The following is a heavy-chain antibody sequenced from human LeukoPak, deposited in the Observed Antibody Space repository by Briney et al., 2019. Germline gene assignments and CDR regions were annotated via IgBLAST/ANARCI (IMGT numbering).Heavy chain of an antibody. D-gene: IGHD4-11*01. CDR2: IYYSGST. Sequence: PSETLSLTCTVSGGSISSSSYSWGWIRQPPGKGLEWIGSIYYSGSTYYNPSLKSRVTISVDTSKNQFSLKLSSVTAADTAVYYCARRGYSNIDFHYWGQGTLVTVSS. CDR1: GGSISSSSYS. V-gene: IGHV4-39*01. J-gene: IGHJ4*02. CDR3: ARRGYSNIDFHY.